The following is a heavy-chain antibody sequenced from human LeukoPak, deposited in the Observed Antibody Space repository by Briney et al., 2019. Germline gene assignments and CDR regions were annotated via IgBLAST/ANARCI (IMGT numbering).Heavy chain of an antibody. CDR1: GVSISSYY. CDR3: ARGPPPRIVVVPAAIRGFDY. Sequence: SETLSLTCTVSGVSISSYYWTWIRQPPGKGLEWIGYIYHIGSTNYSPSLKSRVTISLDTSKNQFSLKLSSVTAADTAVYYCARGPPPRIVVVPAAIRGFDYWGQGTLVTVSS. J-gene: IGHJ4*02. D-gene: IGHD2-2*01. V-gene: IGHV4-59*12. CDR2: IYHIGST.